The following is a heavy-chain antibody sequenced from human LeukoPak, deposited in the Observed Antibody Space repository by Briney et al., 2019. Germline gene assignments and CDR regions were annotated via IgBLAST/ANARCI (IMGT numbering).Heavy chain of an antibody. CDR3: ARQAALYCSSTSCYGVGWFGP. V-gene: IGHV4-39*01. J-gene: IGHJ5*02. CDR2: IYYSGST. CDR1: GGSISSSSYY. Sequence: SETLSLTCTVSGGSISSSSYYWGWIRQPPGKGLEWIGSIYYSGSTYYNPSLKSRVTISVDTSKNQFSLKLSSVTAADTAVYYCARQAALYCSSTSCYGVGWFGPWGQGTLVTVSS. D-gene: IGHD2-2*01.